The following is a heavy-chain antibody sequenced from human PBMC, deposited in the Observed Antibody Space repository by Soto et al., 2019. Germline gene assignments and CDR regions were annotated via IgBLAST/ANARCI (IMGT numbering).Heavy chain of an antibody. V-gene: IGHV1-69*06. Sequence: QVQLVQSGAEVKKPGSSVKVSCKASGGTFSSYAISWVRQAPGQGLEWMGGIIPIFGTANYAQKFQGRVTITADKSTSTAYRELSSLRHEDTAVYYCARVVAAAGKYYGMDVWGQGTTVTVSS. J-gene: IGHJ6*02. D-gene: IGHD6-13*01. CDR3: ARVVAAAGKYYGMDV. CDR2: IIPIFGTA. CDR1: GGTFSSYA.